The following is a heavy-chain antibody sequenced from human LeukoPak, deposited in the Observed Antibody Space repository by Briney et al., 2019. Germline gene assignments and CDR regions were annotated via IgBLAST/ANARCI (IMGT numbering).Heavy chain of an antibody. CDR2: IYYSGSI. CDR1: GGSISSYY. Sequence: SETLSLTCTVSGGSISSYYWSWIRQPPGNGLEWIGYIYYSGSINYNPSLKSRVTVSVDTSKNQFSLKLSSVTAADTAVYYCARLGPLYYFDYWGQGTLVTVSS. CDR3: ARLGPLYYFDY. V-gene: IGHV4-59*08. J-gene: IGHJ4*02. D-gene: IGHD1-14*01.